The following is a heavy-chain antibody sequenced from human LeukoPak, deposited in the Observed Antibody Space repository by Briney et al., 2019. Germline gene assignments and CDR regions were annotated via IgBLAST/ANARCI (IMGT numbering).Heavy chain of an antibody. Sequence: SETLSLTCTVSGGSISSYYWTWIRQPPGKGLEWIGYIYYSGSTNYNPSLKSRVTISIDTSKNQFSLKLSSVTAADTAVYYCARRYGDYYWYFDLWGRGTLATVSS. V-gene: IGHV4-59*08. CDR3: ARRYGDYYWYFDL. D-gene: IGHD4-17*01. CDR1: GGSISSYY. CDR2: IYYSGST. J-gene: IGHJ2*01.